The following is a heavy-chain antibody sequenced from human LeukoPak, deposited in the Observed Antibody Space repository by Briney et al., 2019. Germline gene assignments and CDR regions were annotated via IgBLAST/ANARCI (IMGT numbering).Heavy chain of an antibody. D-gene: IGHD3-22*01. Sequence: PSETLSLTCTVSGGSISNSGYYWGWLRQPPGKGLEWIGSIYSRGTTYYNPSLKSRVTISLDTSNNQFSLKLSSGTAADTAVYYCARLGASSGYYDYWGQGTLVTVSS. CDR2: IYSRGTT. V-gene: IGHV4-39*01. J-gene: IGHJ4*02. CDR3: ARLGASSGYYDY. CDR1: GGSISNSGYY.